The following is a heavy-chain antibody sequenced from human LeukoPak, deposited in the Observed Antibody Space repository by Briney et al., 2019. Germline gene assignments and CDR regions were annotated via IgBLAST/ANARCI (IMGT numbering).Heavy chain of an antibody. CDR3: ARHGFSGYCSSTSCPYYFDY. Sequence: SETLSLTCTVSGGSISSSSYYWGWIRQPPGKGLEWIGSIYYSGSTYYNPSLKSRVTISVDTSKNQFSLKLSSVTAADTAVYYCARHGFSGYCSSTSCPYYFDYWGQGTLVTVSS. CDR1: GGSISSSSYY. J-gene: IGHJ4*02. D-gene: IGHD2-2*01. CDR2: IYYSGST. V-gene: IGHV4-39*01.